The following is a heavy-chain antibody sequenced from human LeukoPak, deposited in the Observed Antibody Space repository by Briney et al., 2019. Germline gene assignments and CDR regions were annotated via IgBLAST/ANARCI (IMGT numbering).Heavy chain of an antibody. CDR1: GFTFSSYA. Sequence: PGGPLRLSCAASGFTFSSYAMSWVRQAPGKGLEWVSAISGSGGSTYYADSVKGRFTISRDNSKNTLYLQMNSLRAEDTAVYYCATVWFGELLHFDYWGQGTLVTVSS. CDR3: ATVWFGELLHFDY. D-gene: IGHD3-10*01. CDR2: ISGSGGST. J-gene: IGHJ4*02. V-gene: IGHV3-23*01.